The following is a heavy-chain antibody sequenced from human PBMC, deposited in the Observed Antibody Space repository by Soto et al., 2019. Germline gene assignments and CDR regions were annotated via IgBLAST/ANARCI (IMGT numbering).Heavy chain of an antibody. D-gene: IGHD3-22*01. J-gene: IGHJ4*02. CDR2: THHSGNT. CDR3: ARGGYYDSSGFSSFDY. V-gene: IGHV4-4*02. Sequence: QVQLQESGPGLVKPSGTLSLTCAVSGGSISSGNWWSWVRQHPGKGLEWIGETHHSGNTNYNASVKRRLTISMDRSKNQLSLKLTSVTAADTAVYYCARGGYYDSSGFSSFDYWGQGTLVNVS. CDR1: GGSISSGNW.